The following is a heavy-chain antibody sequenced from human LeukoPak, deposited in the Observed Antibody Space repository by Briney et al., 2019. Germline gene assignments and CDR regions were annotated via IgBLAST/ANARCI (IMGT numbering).Heavy chain of an antibody. V-gene: IGHV4-4*02. CDR2: IYHSGST. D-gene: IGHD3-3*01. Sequence: SETLSLTCAVSGGSISSSNWWSWVRQPPGKGLEWIGEIYHSGSTNYSPSLKSRVTISVDNSKNQFSLKLTSVTATDTAVYYCATHTIFGVVIYQFDYWGQGTLVTVSS. J-gene: IGHJ4*02. CDR3: ATHTIFGVVIYQFDY. CDR1: GGSISSSNW.